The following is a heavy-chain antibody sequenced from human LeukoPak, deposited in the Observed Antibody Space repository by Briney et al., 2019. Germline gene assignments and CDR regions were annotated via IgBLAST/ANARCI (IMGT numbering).Heavy chain of an antibody. D-gene: IGHD2-15*01. V-gene: IGHV1-8*01. CDR3: AKDRGYCSGGSCLYFDY. CDR2: MNPNSGNT. CDR1: GYTFTSYD. J-gene: IGHJ4*02. Sequence: ASVKVSCKASGYTFTSYDINWVRQATGQGLEWMGWMNPNSGNTGYAQKFQGRVTMTRNTSISTAYMELSSLRSEDTAVYYCAKDRGYCSGGSCLYFDYWGQGTLVTVSS.